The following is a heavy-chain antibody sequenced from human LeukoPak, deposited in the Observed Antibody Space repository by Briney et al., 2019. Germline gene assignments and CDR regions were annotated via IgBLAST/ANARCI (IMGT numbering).Heavy chain of an antibody. Sequence: SETLSLTCTVSGGSISSYYWGWIRQPAGKGLEWIGRIYNSGSTNYNPSLKSLATMSVDTSKNQCSLKLSSVTAADTAVYYCASESAKTRAYGSGRNYYYYYGMDVWGQGTTVTVSS. CDR2: IYNSGST. J-gene: IGHJ6*02. V-gene: IGHV4-4*07. CDR1: GGSISSYY. D-gene: IGHD3-10*01. CDR3: ASESAKTRAYGSGRNYYYYYGMDV.